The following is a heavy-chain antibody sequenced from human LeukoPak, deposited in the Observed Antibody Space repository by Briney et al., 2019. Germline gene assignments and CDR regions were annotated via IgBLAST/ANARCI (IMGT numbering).Heavy chain of an antibody. J-gene: IGHJ4*02. CDR1: GGSISSGGYY. CDR2: IYYSGST. V-gene: IGHV4-39*01. Sequence: PSETLSLTCTVSGGSISSGGYYWGWIRQPPGKGLEWIGSIYYSGSTYYNPSLKSRVTISVDTSKNQFSLKLSSVIAADTAVYYCASPHGVFWSGYHYFDYWGQGTLVTVSS. D-gene: IGHD3-3*01. CDR3: ASPHGVFWSGYHYFDY.